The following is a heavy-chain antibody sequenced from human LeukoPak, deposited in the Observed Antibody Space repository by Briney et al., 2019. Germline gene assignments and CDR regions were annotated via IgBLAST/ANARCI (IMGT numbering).Heavy chain of an antibody. Sequence: GASVTVSFKASGYTFTSYDINWVRQATGQGLEWMGWMNPNSGNTGYAQKFQGRVTMTRNTSISTAYMELSSLRSEDTAVYYCARGISVAGTWFDPWGQGTLVTVSS. J-gene: IGHJ5*02. CDR1: GYTFTSYD. D-gene: IGHD6-19*01. V-gene: IGHV1-8*01. CDR2: MNPNSGNT. CDR3: ARGISVAGTWFDP.